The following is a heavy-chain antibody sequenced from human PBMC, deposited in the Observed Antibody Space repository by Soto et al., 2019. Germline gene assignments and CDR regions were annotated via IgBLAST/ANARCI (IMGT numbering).Heavy chain of an antibody. CDR1: GGTFSSYT. D-gene: IGHD3-3*01. J-gene: IGHJ5*02. Sequence: QVQLVQSGAEVKKPGSSVKVSCKASGGTFSSYTISWVRQAPGQGLEWMGRIIPILGIANYAQKFQGRVTITADKSTSTAYMELSSLRSEDTAVYYCARANITIFGVVSLNWFDPWGQGTLVTVSS. CDR2: IIPILGIA. CDR3: ARANITIFGVVSLNWFDP. V-gene: IGHV1-69*02.